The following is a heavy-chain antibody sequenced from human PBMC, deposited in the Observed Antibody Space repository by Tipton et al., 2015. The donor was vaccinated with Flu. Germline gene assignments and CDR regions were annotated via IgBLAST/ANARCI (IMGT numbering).Heavy chain of an antibody. CDR2: IDFSGST. V-gene: IGHV4-31*01. J-gene: IGHJ6*02. CDR1: GDSVSNSDYY. CDR3: AREGPYFYGMDV. Sequence: TLSLTCTVSGDSVSNSDYYWNWIRQEPGKGLEWIGHIDFSGSTHYNPSLKSLLTISIDTSKNQFSLRLNGVTGADTAVYYCAREGPYFYGMDVWGRVTMVTVSS.